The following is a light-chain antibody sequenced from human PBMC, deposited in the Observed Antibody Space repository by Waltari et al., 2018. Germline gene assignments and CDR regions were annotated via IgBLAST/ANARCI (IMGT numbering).Light chain of an antibody. J-gene: IGKJ1*01. CDR1: QSVSSN. Sequence: EIVMTQSPATLSASPGERASLSCRARQSVSSNLAWFQQRPGQPPRLLIYGASTRATGIPARFSGSGSGAEFTLTISSLQSEDFAVYYCQQYYNWPRTFGQGTKVEI. CDR3: QQYYNWPRT. CDR2: GAS. V-gene: IGKV3-15*01.